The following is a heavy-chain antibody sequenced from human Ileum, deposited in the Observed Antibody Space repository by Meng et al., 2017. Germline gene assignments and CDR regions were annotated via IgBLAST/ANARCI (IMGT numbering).Heavy chain of an antibody. V-gene: IGHV1-8*01. CDR3: ARGRFYGIFDY. CDR1: EDTFTSYQ. CDR2: MDPNSGNT. D-gene: IGHD2/OR15-2a*01. J-gene: IGHJ4*02. Sequence: ASVKVSCKASEDTFTSYQINWVRQVTGQGLEWMGWMDPNSGNTGYAEKFQGRVTMTRDTAISTAYMELSSLRSEDTAVYFCARGRFYGIFDYWGQGTLVTVSS.